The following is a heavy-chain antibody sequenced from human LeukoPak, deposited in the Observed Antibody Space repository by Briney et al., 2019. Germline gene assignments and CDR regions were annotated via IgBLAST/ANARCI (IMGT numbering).Heavy chain of an antibody. CDR2: ISGSGGST. CDR1: GLTLSRQD. CDR3: AKASYRRRYYDILTGYPWFDP. D-gene: IGHD3-9*01. V-gene: IGHV3-23*01. J-gene: IGHJ5*02. Sequence: GVSLRLSCAASGLTLSRQDVRWVPHAPGKGLVWVSAISGSGGSTHYADSVKGRFTISRDNSKNTLYLQMNSLRAEDTAVYYCAKASYRRRYYDILTGYPWFDPWGQGTLVTVSS.